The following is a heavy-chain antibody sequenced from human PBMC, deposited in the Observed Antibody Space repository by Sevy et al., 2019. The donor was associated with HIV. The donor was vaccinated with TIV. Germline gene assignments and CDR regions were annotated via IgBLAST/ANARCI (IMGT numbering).Heavy chain of an antibody. CDR1: GFSFSSYW. V-gene: IGHV3-7*01. CDR2: MKQDGTEK. J-gene: IGHJ4*02. CDR3: VREGLGGYSYSLDC. Sequence: GGSLRLSCAASGFSFSSYWMSWVRQAPGKGLEWLATMKQDGTEKDYVDSVKGRLTISRDNTKSSLFLQMISLSAEDTAVYYCVREGLGGYSYSLDCWGQRTLVTVSS. D-gene: IGHD5-18*01.